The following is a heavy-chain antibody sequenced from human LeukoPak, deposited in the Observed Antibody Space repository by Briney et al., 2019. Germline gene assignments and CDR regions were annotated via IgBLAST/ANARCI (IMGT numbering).Heavy chain of an antibody. Sequence: GGSLRLSCAASRFSISFYWMRWVRQVPGKGLEWVANISQEGTEKNYVDSVKGRFTISRGNAKNSVYLQMNSLRDEDTAVYYCARDPEGDDYDMDVWGQGTTVTVSS. CDR3: ARDPEGDDYDMDV. CDR2: ISQEGTEK. J-gene: IGHJ6*02. CDR1: RFSISFYW. V-gene: IGHV3-7*04. D-gene: IGHD3-16*01.